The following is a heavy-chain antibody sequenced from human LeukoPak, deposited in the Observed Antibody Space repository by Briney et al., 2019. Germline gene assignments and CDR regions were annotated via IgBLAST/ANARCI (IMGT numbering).Heavy chain of an antibody. D-gene: IGHD2-2*01. CDR2: IYWSDDK. V-gene: IGHV2-5*01. Sequence: SGPTLVKPTQTLTLTCTFSGFSLSTSGVGVGWIRQPPGKALEWLALIYWSDDKRYSPSLKSRLTITKDTSKNQVVLTMTNMDPVDTATYYCAHADCSSTSCYFNWFDPWGQGTLVTVSS. CDR1: GFSLSTSGVG. CDR3: AHADCSSTSCYFNWFDP. J-gene: IGHJ5*02.